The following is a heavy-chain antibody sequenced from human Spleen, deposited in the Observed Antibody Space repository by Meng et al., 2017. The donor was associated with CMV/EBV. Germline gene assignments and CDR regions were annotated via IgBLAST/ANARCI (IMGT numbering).Heavy chain of an antibody. CDR2: INWNGDKT. Sequence: GGSLRLSCVASGFTFEDNGMTWVRQAPGKGLEWFSGINWNGDKTYYVDSVKGRFTISRDNAKNSLYLQMNSLRVEDTAVYYCARDRSMTSSRGAYYYYGMDVWGQGTTVTVSS. CDR3: ARDRSMTSSRGAYYYYGMDV. D-gene: IGHD6-6*01. J-gene: IGHJ6*02. V-gene: IGHV3-20*04. CDR1: GFTFEDNG.